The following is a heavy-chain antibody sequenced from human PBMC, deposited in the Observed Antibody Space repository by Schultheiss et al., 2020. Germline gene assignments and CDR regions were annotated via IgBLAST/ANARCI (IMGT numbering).Heavy chain of an antibody. V-gene: IGHV4-34*01. CDR1: GGSISGYY. J-gene: IGHJ5*02. D-gene: IGHD3-3*01. Sequence: SETLSLTCTVSGGSISGYYWSWIRQPPGKGLEWIGEINHSGSTNYNPSLKSRVTISVDTSKNQFSLKLSSVTAADTAVYYCVRGLRFLGKAWGQGTLVTVSS. CDR3: VRGLRFLGKA. CDR2: INHSGST.